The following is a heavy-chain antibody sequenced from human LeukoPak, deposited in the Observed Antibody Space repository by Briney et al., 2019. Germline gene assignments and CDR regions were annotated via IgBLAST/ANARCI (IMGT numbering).Heavy chain of an antibody. Sequence: SVKVSCKASGGTFSSYAISWVRQAPGQGLEWMGGIIPIFGTANYAQKFQGRVTITADESTSTAYMELSSLRSEDTAVYYCAREDDYGGNSGYGWFDPWGQGTLVTVSS. CDR3: AREDDYGGNSGYGWFDP. V-gene: IGHV1-69*13. CDR1: GGTFSSYA. J-gene: IGHJ5*02. D-gene: IGHD4-23*01. CDR2: IIPIFGTA.